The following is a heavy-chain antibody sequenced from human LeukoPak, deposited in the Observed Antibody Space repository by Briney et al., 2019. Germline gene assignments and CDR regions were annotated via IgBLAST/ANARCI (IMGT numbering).Heavy chain of an antibody. CDR1: GFTFSSYW. Sequence: QSGGSLRLSCAASGFTFSSYWMHWVRQAPGKGLVWVSRINSDGSSTSYADSVKGRFTISRDNAKNTLYLQMTSLRAEDTGVYYCAKKIDSGSYPLDYWGQGTLVTISS. V-gene: IGHV3-74*01. D-gene: IGHD3-10*01. CDR3: AKKIDSGSYPLDY. J-gene: IGHJ4*02. CDR2: INSDGSST.